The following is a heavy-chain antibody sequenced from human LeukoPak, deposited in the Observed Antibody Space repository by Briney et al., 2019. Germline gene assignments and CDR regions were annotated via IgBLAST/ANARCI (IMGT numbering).Heavy chain of an antibody. J-gene: IGHJ4*02. V-gene: IGHV4-39*01. D-gene: IGHD6-13*01. Sequence: SETLSLTCTVSGGSISSSSYYWGWIRQPPGKGLEWIGSIYYSGSTYYNPSLKSRVTISVDTSKNQFSLKLSSVTAADTAVYYCARLKTRIAAAGYFDYWGQGTLVTVS. CDR3: ARLKTRIAAAGYFDY. CDR2: IYYSGST. CDR1: GGSISSSSYY.